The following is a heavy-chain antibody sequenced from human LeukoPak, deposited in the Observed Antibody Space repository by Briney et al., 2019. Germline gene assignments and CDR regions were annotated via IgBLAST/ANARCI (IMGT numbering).Heavy chain of an antibody. J-gene: IGHJ6*03. D-gene: IGHD2-15*01. CDR2: IKSKTDGGTT. CDR3: TTEGLVVAARREYYYMDV. Sequence: GGSLRLSCAASGFTFSSYWMSWVRQAPGKGLEWVGRIKSKTDGGTTDYAAPVKGRFTISRDDSKNTLYLQMNSLKTEDTAVYYCTTEGLVVAARREYYYMDVWGKGATVTVSS. CDR1: GFTFSSYW. V-gene: IGHV3-15*01.